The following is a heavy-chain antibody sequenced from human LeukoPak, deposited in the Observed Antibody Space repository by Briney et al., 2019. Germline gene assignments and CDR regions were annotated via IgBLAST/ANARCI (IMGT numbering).Heavy chain of an antibody. CDR1: GYKLTDYW. J-gene: IGHJ5*02. CDR2: IDPNSGGT. Sequence: ASVKVSCTAFGYKLTDYWIHWVRQAPGQGLEWMGWIDPNSGGTNYAQNFKGRVTLTRDTSISTVYMEMSRLISDDTAVYYCARGIAAPGARWFDPWGQGTLVTVSS. V-gene: IGHV1-2*02. CDR3: ARGIAAPGARWFDP. D-gene: IGHD6-13*01.